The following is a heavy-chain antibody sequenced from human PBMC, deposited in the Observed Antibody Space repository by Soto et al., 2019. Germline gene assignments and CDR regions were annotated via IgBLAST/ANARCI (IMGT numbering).Heavy chain of an antibody. CDR3: ARDWRQMSRGGFFDY. Sequence: QVRLVQSGAEVKKPGSSVKLSCKVSGGNSNSYSIAWVRQAPGQGLQWLGTIVPLSGTPNHAHKFQGRVTITADTSTNTAYLELSSLRYEDMAIYYCARDWRQMSRGGFFDYWGQGSLVTISS. D-gene: IGHD3-3*01. CDR2: IVPLSGTP. V-gene: IGHV1-69*06. CDR1: GGNSNSYS. J-gene: IGHJ4*02.